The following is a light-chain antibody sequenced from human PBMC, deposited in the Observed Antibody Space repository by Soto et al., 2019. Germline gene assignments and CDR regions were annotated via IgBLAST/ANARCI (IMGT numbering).Light chain of an antibody. Sequence: DIQMTQSPSTLSASVGDRVTITCRASQSISSWLAWYQQKPGKAPKLLIYDASSLESGAPSRFSGSGSGTEFTLTISSLQPDDFATYYCQQYDTPTFGQGTKVEIK. J-gene: IGKJ1*01. V-gene: IGKV1-5*01. CDR3: QQYDTPT. CDR2: DAS. CDR1: QSISSW.